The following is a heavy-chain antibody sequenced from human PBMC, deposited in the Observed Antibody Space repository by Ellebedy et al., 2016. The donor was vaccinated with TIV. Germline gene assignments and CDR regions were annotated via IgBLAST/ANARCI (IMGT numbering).Heavy chain of an antibody. Sequence: ASVKVSCKASGYTFTDYYINWVRQAPGQGLEWMAWINPNSGATNYAQKFQGRVTVTRDTSISTVYMELTRLRPDDTAVNYCARVKAVLTPYYSLSSWFDPWGQGTLVTVSS. CDR2: INPNSGAT. CDR3: ARVKAVLTPYYSLSSWFDP. V-gene: IGHV1-2*02. J-gene: IGHJ5*02. D-gene: IGHD3-9*01. CDR1: GYTFTDYY.